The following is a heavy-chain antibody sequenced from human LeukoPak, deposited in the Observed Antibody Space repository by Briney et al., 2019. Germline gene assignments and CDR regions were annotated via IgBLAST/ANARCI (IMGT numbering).Heavy chain of an antibody. CDR1: GFTFSIYA. D-gene: IGHD3-22*01. Sequence: GGSLRLSCAASGFTFSIYAMSWVRQAPGKGLEWVSSTSSGGDYTYYAGSVKGRFTISRDNSKNTLYLQMNSLRAEDTATYYCAKDRPNYYESNGHYYRRDGDSWGQGTLVTVSS. CDR3: AKDRPNYYESNGHYYRRDGDS. V-gene: IGHV3-23*01. J-gene: IGHJ5*01. CDR2: TSSGGDYT.